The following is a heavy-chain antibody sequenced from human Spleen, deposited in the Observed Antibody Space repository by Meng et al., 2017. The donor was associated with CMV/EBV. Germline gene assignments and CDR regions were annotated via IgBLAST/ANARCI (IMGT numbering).Heavy chain of an antibody. CDR2: IRYDGGEE. D-gene: IGHD1-26*01. CDR3: FGGGMYPGGDY. J-gene: IGHJ4*02. V-gene: IGHV3-30*02. CDR1: GFTFSSYA. Sequence: GESLKISCAASGFTFSSYAMHWVRQAPGKGLDWVSFIRYDGGEEYYGDSVTGRFTVSRDNVKNRLYLQMNSLRVEDTAVYYCFGGGMYPGGDYWGQGTLVTVSS.